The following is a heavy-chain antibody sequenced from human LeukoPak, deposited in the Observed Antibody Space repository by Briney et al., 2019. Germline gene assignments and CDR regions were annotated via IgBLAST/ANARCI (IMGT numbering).Heavy chain of an antibody. J-gene: IGHJ5*02. CDR1: GFTFSSYA. CDR3: AGGRRNPLFDP. Sequence: GGSLRLSCAASGFTFSSYAMSWVRQAPGKGLEWVSGISWNSGSIGYADSVKGRFTISRDNAKNSLYLQMNSLRAEDTAVYYWAGGRRNPLFDPWGQGTLVTVSS. CDR2: ISWNSGSI. D-gene: IGHD1-14*01. V-gene: IGHV3-9*01.